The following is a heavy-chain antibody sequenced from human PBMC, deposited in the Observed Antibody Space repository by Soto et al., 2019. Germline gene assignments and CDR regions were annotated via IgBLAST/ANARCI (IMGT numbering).Heavy chain of an antibody. Sequence: GGSLRLSCTASGFTFGDYAMSWFRQAPGKGLEWVGFIRSKAYGGTTEYAASVKGRFTISRDDSKSIAYLQMNSLKTEDTAVYYCTRSPPPYCSGGSCYYGSYWGQGTLVTVSS. CDR2: IRSKAYGGTT. D-gene: IGHD2-15*01. CDR3: TRSPPPYCSGGSCYYGSY. J-gene: IGHJ4*02. V-gene: IGHV3-49*03. CDR1: GFTFGDYA.